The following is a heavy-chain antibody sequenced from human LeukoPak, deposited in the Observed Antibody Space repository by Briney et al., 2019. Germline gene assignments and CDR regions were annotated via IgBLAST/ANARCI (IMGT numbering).Heavy chain of an antibody. CDR2: ISYGGSNK. CDR3: ARDPTYYYGSGSFGAFDI. J-gene: IGHJ3*02. V-gene: IGHV3-30-3*01. D-gene: IGHD3-10*01. Sequence: PGGSLRLSCAASGFTFSSCAMHWVRQAPGKGLEWVAVISYGGSNKYYADSVKGRFTISRDNSKNTLYLQMNSLRAEDTAVYYCARDPTYYYGSGSFGAFDIWGQGTMVTVSS. CDR1: GFTFSSCA.